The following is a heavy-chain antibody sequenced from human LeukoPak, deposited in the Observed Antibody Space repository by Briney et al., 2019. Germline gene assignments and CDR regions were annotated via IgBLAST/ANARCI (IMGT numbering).Heavy chain of an antibody. CDR2: INPNSGGT. V-gene: IGHV1-2*06. CDR1: GYTFNGYY. J-gene: IGHJ4*02. CDR3: ARGHPGATTDYFDY. D-gene: IGHD1-26*01. Sequence: GASVKVSCKASGYTFNGYYMHWVRQAPGQGLEWMGRINPNSGGTNYAQKFQGRVTMTRDTSISTAFMELSSLRSEDTAVYYCARGHPGATTDYFDYWGQGTLVTVSS.